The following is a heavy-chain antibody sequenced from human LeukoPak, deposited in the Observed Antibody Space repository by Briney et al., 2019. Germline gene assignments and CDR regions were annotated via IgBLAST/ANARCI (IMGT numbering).Heavy chain of an antibody. CDR3: ARRGIRVQLEVEYYGMDV. V-gene: IGHV1-69*13. CDR2: IIPIFGTA. J-gene: IGHJ6*02. CDR1: GGTFSSYA. D-gene: IGHD1-1*01. Sequence: GASVRVSCKASGGTFSSYAISWVRQAPGQGLEWMGGIIPIFGTANYAQKFQGRVTITADESTSTAYMELSSLRSEDTAVYYCARRGIRVQLEVEYYGMDVWGQETTFTVSS.